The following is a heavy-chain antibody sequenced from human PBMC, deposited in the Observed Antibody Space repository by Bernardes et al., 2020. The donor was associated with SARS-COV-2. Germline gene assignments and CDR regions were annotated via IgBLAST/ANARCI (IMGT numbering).Heavy chain of an antibody. CDR3: AKPYYYDSSGYGGAFDI. J-gene: IGHJ3*02. Sequence: SLRLSCAASGFTFDDYAMHWVRQAPGKGLEWVSGISWNSGSIGYADSVKGRFTISRDNAKNSLYLQMNSLRAEDTALYYCAKPYYYDSSGYGGAFDIWGQGTMVTVSS. D-gene: IGHD3-22*01. CDR1: GFTFDDYA. V-gene: IGHV3-9*01. CDR2: ISWNSGSI.